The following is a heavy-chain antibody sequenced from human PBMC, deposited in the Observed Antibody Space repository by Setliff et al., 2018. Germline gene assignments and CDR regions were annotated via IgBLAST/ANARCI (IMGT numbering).Heavy chain of an antibody. Sequence: SETLSLTCTVSGGSISGGGYYWSWIRQHPRKGLEWIGRIHSSGSTKFNPSLESRVAMSVDTSKNQFSLKLNSVTAADTAVYYCARSYSNSLEYWGQGTLVTVSS. CDR3: ARSYSNSLEY. D-gene: IGHD4-4*01. V-gene: IGHV4-61*08. CDR1: GGSISGGGYY. J-gene: IGHJ4*02. CDR2: IHSSGST.